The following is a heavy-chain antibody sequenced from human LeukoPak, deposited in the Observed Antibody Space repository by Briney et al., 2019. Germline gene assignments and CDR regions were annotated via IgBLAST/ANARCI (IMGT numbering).Heavy chain of an antibody. D-gene: IGHD6-19*01. CDR1: GFTFSAYN. Sequence: GGSLRLSCAASGFTFSAYNMNWVRRTPGKGLEWVSSITTSSSYMFYADSVRGRFTISRDNAENSLYLQMNSLRAEDTAVYYCARQQWLDGAYYFDYWGQGTLVTVSS. V-gene: IGHV3-21*01. CDR2: ITTSSSYM. J-gene: IGHJ4*02. CDR3: ARQQWLDGAYYFDY.